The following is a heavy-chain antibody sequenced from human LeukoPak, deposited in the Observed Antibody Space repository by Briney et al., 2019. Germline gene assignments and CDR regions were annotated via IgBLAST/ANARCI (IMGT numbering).Heavy chain of an antibody. V-gene: IGHV5-51*01. CDR3: ARHDSTTSLNY. CDR2: IYPGDSDT. D-gene: IGHD2-2*01. J-gene: IGHJ4*02. Sequence: GESLKISCKGSGYSSTSYWIGWVRQVPGTGLEWVGIIYPGDSDTRYSPSFQGQVTISADKSINTAYLQWSSLKASDTAMYYCARHDSTTSLNYWGQGTLVTVSS. CDR1: GYSSTSYW.